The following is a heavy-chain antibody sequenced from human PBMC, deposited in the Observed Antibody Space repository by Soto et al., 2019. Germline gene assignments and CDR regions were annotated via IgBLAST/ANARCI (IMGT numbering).Heavy chain of an antibody. CDR2: IYYSGST. V-gene: IGHV4-39*01. CDR1: GGSISSSSYY. Sequence: PSETLSLTCTVSGGSISSSSYYWGWIRQSPGKGLEWIGSIYYSGSTYYNPSLKSRVTISVDTSKNQFSLKLSSVTAADTAVYYCARSDTGITLKFGSEYYFDYWGQGTLVTVS. D-gene: IGHD3-22*01. CDR3: ARSDTGITLKFGSEYYFDY. J-gene: IGHJ4*02.